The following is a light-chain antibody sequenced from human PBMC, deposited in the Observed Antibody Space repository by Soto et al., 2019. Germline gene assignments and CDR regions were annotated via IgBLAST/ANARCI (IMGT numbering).Light chain of an antibody. CDR2: DAS. V-gene: IGKV3D-15*01. CDR3: QQYNNGPPIT. J-gene: IGKJ5*01. Sequence: IGMTQSPAPLSSSPGARATLSCAASQSVSGNLAWYQQKPGQAPRLLIYDASNRATGIPARFSGSGSGTEFTLTISSLQSEDFAVYYCQQYNNGPPITFGQGTRLEIK. CDR1: QSVSGN.